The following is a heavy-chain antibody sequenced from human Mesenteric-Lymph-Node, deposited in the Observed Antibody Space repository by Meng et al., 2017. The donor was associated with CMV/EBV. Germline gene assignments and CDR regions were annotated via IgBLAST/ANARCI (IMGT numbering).Heavy chain of an antibody. CDR2: ISHSEST. D-gene: IGHD3-10*01. CDR3: ARETAPYGSASSLFDF. J-gene: IGHJ4*02. CDR1: SFSSGDYY. Sequence: SFSSGDYYWGWIRQPQGKGLEWIGYISHSESTNDNASLKSRVTISADTSKNQFSLTLSSVTSADTAVYYCARETAPYGSASSLFDFWGQGNLVTVSS. V-gene: IGHV4-61*08.